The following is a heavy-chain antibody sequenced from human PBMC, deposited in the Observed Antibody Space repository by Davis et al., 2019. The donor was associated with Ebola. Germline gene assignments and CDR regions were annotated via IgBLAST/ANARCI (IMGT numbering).Heavy chain of an antibody. CDR1: GGSISSSNW. V-gene: IGHV4-4*02. J-gene: IGHJ4*02. Sequence: PGGSLRLSCAVSGGSISSSNWWCWVRPPPGKGLEWIGEIYHSGSTNYNPSLKSRVTISVDKSKNQFSLKLSSVTAADTAVYYCAKDPLGPAAPRCFDYWGQGTLVTVSS. CDR2: IYHSGST. CDR3: AKDPLGPAAPRCFDY. D-gene: IGHD2-2*01.